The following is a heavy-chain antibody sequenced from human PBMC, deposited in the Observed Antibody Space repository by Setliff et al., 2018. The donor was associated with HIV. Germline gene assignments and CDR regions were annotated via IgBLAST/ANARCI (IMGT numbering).Heavy chain of an antibody. CDR1: GYTFTGYY. J-gene: IGHJ4*02. CDR2: INPNSGGT. D-gene: IGHD3-22*01. Sequence: GASVKVPCKASGYTFTGYYMHWVRQAPGQGIEWMGGINPNSGGTNYAQKFQGRVTMTRDTSISTAYMELSRLSSDDTGVYYCARGPITMIVVYFGYWGQGTLVTVSS. CDR3: ARGPITMIVVYFGY. V-gene: IGHV1-2*02.